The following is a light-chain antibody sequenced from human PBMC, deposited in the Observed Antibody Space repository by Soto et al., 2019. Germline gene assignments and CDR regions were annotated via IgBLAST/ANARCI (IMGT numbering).Light chain of an antibody. CDR1: QSVSNNY. J-gene: IGKJ4*01. CDR3: QQSYSTPGT. CDR2: GAS. V-gene: IGKV3-20*01. Sequence: EIVLTPSPGTLSLSPGERATLSCRASQSVSNNYLAWYQQKPGQAPRLLIYGASNRATGIPDRFSGSGSGTDFTLTISSLQPEDFATYYCQQSYSTPGTFGGGTKVDIK.